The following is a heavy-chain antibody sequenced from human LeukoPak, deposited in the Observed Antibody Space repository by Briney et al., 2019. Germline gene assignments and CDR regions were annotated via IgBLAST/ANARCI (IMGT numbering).Heavy chain of an antibody. D-gene: IGHD3-16*02. V-gene: IGHV3-30*02. CDR3: KMGGNDYVWGSYPLNFDY. CDR1: GFTFSSYS. J-gene: IGHJ4*02. Sequence: EPGGSLRLSCAASGFTFSSYSMNWVRQAPGKGLEWVTFIRYDGSNKYYADSVKGRFTISRDNSKNTLYLQMNSLRAEDTAVYYCKMGGNDYVWGSYPLNFDYWGQGTLVTVSS. CDR2: IRYDGSNK.